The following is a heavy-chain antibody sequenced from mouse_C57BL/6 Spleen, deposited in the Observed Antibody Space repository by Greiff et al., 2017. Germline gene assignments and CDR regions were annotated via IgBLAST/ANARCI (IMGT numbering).Heavy chain of an antibody. CDR3: ARSEYYGSSSFAY. Sequence: QVQLKQPGAELVKPGASVKMSCKASGYTFTSYWITWVKQRPGQGLEWIGDIYPGSGSTNYNEKFKSKATLTVDTSSSTAYMQLSRLTSEVSAVYYCARSEYYGSSSFAYWGQGTLVTVSA. CDR2: IYPGSGST. CDR1: GYTFTSYW. J-gene: IGHJ3*01. V-gene: IGHV1-55*01. D-gene: IGHD1-1*01.